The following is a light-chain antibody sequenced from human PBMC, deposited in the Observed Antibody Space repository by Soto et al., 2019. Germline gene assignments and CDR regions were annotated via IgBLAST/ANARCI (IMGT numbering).Light chain of an antibody. V-gene: IGLV1-40*01. CDR1: SSNIGAGYD. CDR2: GNS. CDR3: QSYDSSLSGPV. Sequence: QPVLTQPPSVSGAPGQRVTISCTGSSSNIGAGYDVHWYQQLPGTAPKLLIYGNSNRPSGVPDRFSGSKSGTSASLASTGLQAEDEADYYCQSYDSSLSGPVFGGGTKLPVL. J-gene: IGLJ2*01.